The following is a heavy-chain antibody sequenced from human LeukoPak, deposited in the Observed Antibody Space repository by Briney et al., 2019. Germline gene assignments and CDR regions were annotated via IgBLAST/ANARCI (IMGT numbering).Heavy chain of an antibody. J-gene: IGHJ4*02. V-gene: IGHV3-23*01. CDR2: ISGSGGST. CDR1: GFTFSSYG. CDR3: AGDFYSYGEDNFDY. Sequence: GGSLRLSCAASGFTFSSYGMSWVRQAAGKGREWVSAISGSGGSTYYADSVKGRFTISRDNSKNTLYLQMNSLRAEDTAVHYCAGDFYSYGEDNFDYWGQGTLVTVSS. D-gene: IGHD5-18*01.